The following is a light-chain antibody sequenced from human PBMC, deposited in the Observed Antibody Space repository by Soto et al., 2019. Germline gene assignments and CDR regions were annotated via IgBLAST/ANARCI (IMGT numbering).Light chain of an antibody. CDR1: QSVSSNY. V-gene: IGKV3-20*01. CDR2: GAS. Sequence: ENVLTQSPGTLSLSPGERATLSCRASQSVSSNYLAWYQQKPGQAPRLLVYGASSRATGIPDRFSGSGSGTDFTLTISRLEPEDSAVYYCQQYGTAPPRYTFGQGTKVDIK. CDR3: QQYGTAPPRYT. J-gene: IGKJ2*01.